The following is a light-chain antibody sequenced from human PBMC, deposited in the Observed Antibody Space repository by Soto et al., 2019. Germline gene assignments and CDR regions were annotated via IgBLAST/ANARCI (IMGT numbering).Light chain of an antibody. J-gene: IGKJ1*01. CDR3: QQSYSTPRT. CDR1: QSISSY. V-gene: IGKV1-39*01. CDR2: AAS. Sequence: DIQMTQSPSSLSASVGDRVTITCRASQSISSYLNWYQQKPGKDPKLLIYAASSLQSGVTSRFSGSGSGTDFTLTISSLQPEDFATYYCQQSYSTPRTFGQGTKVEIK.